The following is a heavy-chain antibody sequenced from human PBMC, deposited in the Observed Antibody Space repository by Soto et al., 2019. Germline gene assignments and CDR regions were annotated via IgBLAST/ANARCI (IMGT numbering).Heavy chain of an antibody. CDR2: ISHTGTT. CDR1: GFPISSPYS. Sequence: ETLSLTCLVSGFPISSPYSWGWIRQPPGKRLEWIGSISHTGTTSYSPSLTSRVSISVDTSKNQVSLKLTSVTAADTAVYFCARVTMVIRDSDHFGVDVWGHGTTVTVSS. D-gene: IGHD4-17*01. J-gene: IGHJ6*02. V-gene: IGHV4-38-2*02. CDR3: ARVTMVIRDSDHFGVDV.